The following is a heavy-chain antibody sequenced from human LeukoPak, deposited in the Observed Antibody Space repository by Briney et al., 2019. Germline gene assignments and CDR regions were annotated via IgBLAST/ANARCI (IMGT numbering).Heavy chain of an antibody. J-gene: IGHJ4*02. Sequence: GGSLRLSCAASGFTVSSNYMSWVRQAPGKGLEWVSDIYSGGSTYYADSVKGRFTISRDNSKNTLYLQMNSLRAEDTAVYYCASRSVAMLAFDYWGQGTLVTVSS. D-gene: IGHD2-8*01. V-gene: IGHV3-53*01. CDR2: IYSGGST. CDR1: GFTVSSNY. CDR3: ASRSVAMLAFDY.